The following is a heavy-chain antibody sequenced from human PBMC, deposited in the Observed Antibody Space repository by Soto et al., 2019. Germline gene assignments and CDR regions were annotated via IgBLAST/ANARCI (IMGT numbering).Heavy chain of an antibody. V-gene: IGHV3-23*01. CDR2: SSHIGGVT. CDR1: GFIFSSYG. CDR3: VGGGVLMTPDSYYHVVDV. J-gene: IGHJ6*02. D-gene: IGHD3-16*01. Sequence: GGSLRLSCAASGFIFSSYGMSWVRQAPGKGPEWVSTSSHIGGVTYYADSVKGRFTISRDNSQTTLFLQMNSLRAEDTAVYYCVGGGVLMTPDSYYHVVDVWGRGTTVTVSS.